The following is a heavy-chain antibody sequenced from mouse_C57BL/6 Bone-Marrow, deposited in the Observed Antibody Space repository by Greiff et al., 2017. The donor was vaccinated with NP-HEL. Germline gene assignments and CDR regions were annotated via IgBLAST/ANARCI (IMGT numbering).Heavy chain of an antibody. D-gene: IGHD2-2*01. J-gene: IGHJ3*01. CDR2: IDPENGDT. Sequence: VQLQQSGAELVRPGASVKLSCTASGFNIKDDYMHWVKQRPEQGLEWIGWIDPENGDTEYASKFQGKATITADTSSNTAYLQLSSLTSEDTAVYYCTRMVKAWFAYWGQGTLVTVSA. CDR1: GFNIKDDY. CDR3: TRMVKAWFAY. V-gene: IGHV14-4*01.